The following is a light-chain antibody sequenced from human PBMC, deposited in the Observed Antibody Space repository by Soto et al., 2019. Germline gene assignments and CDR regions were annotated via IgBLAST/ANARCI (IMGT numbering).Light chain of an antibody. CDR3: QQFHNYPIT. CDR1: EGISSA. Sequence: IQMTQYPSTLSASVGDSITITCRTSEGISSALAWYRQKPGKAPNLLIYDASNLESGVPSRFSGSGSGTDFTLTISSLQPEDFATYYCQQFHNYPITFGKGTRLDI. V-gene: IGKV1D-13*01. CDR2: DAS. J-gene: IGKJ5*01.